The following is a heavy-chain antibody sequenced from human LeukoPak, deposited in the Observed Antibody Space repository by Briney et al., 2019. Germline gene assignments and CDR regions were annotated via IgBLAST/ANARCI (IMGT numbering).Heavy chain of an antibody. Sequence: GASVTVSCKASGYTFNSYGISWVRQAPGQGLEWMGWIRAYNGNTNYAQKFQARVTMTTDTSTNTVYMELRSLRSDDTAVYWCARDEDQWPSDYWGQGTLVTVSS. CDR2: IRAYNGNT. CDR1: GYTFNSYG. J-gene: IGHJ4*02. D-gene: IGHD6-19*01. CDR3: ARDEDQWPSDY. V-gene: IGHV1-18*01.